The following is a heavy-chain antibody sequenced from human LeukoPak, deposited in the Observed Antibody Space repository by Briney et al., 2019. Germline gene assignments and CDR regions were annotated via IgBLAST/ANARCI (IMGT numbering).Heavy chain of an antibody. V-gene: IGHV4-59*01. CDR1: GGSISSYY. Sequence: SETLSLTCTVSGGSISSYYWSWIRQPPGKGLEWIGYIYYSGSTNYNPSLKSRVTISVDTSINQFSLKLNSLTAADTAMYYCARVGGTNYYYYGMDVWGQGTTVTVSS. CDR2: IYYSGST. J-gene: IGHJ6*02. CDR3: ARVGGTNYYYYGMDV.